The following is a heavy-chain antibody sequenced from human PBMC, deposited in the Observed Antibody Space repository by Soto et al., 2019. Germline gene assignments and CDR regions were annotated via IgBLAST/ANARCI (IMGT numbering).Heavy chain of an antibody. CDR2: ISDGGST. Sequence: SETLSLTCNVSGASIYTYYWNWIRQSPGKGLEWIGYISDGGSTNYNPSLESRVTISVDTSKNQFSLKLSSVTAADTAVYYCARESIAVAGTFDYWGQGTLVTVSS. V-gene: IGHV4-59*01. CDR1: GASIYTYY. CDR3: ARESIAVAGTFDY. J-gene: IGHJ4*02. D-gene: IGHD6-19*01.